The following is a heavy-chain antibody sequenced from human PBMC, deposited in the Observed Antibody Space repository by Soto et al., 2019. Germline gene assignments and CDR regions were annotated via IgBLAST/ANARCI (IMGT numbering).Heavy chain of an antibody. D-gene: IGHD6-6*01. CDR2: INAGNGNT. CDR3: ARGESSIAASSSSHYFDY. CDR1: GYTFTSYA. J-gene: IGHJ4*02. Sequence: ASVKVSCKASGYTFTSYAMHWVRQAPGQRLEWMGWINAGNGNTKYSQKFQGRVTITRDTSASTAYMELSSLRSEDTALYYCARGESSIAASSSSHYFDYWGQGTLVTVSS. V-gene: IGHV1-3*01.